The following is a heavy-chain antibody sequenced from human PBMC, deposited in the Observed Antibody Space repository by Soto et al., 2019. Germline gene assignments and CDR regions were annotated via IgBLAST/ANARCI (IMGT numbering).Heavy chain of an antibody. CDR1: GSTFTDHA. CDR2: INPANGNT. J-gene: IGHJ4*02. CDR3: ANGVGATAATFDY. Sequence: QVHLVQSGAEVKKPGASVKVSCKASGSTFTDHAVHWVRQAPGQRLEWMGWINPANGNTKYSQNFQGRVILTMDTSATTAYMELISLRSEDTAVYYCANGVGATAATFDYWGQGTLVSVSS. D-gene: IGHD6-13*01. V-gene: IGHV1-3*01.